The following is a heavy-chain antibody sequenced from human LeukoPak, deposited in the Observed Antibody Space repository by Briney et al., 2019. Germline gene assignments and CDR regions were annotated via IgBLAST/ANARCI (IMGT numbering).Heavy chain of an antibody. D-gene: IGHD4-23*01. CDR2: ISSSGRTI. CDR1: GFTFSSYA. J-gene: IGHJ4*02. CDR3: ARDLDGGNSFDY. Sequence: PGGSLRLSCSASGFTFSSYAMHWVRQAPGKGLEWVSYISSSGRTICYADSVKGRFTISRDNAKNSLYLQMNNLRAEDTAIYYCARDLDGGNSFDYWGQGTLVTVSS. V-gene: IGHV3-48*03.